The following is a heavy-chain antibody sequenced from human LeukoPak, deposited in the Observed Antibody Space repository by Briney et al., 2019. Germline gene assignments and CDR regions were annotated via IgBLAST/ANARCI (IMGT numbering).Heavy chain of an antibody. CDR2: ISGSGGST. CDR3: AKGPNQLRFLEWFTY. J-gene: IGHJ4*02. Sequence: GGSLRLSCAASGFTLSSYAMSWVRQAPGKGLEWVSAISGSGGSTYYADSVKGRFTISRDNSKNTLYLQMNSLRAEDTAVYYCAKGPNQLRFLEWFTYWGQGTLVTVSS. D-gene: IGHD3-3*01. CDR1: GFTLSSYA. V-gene: IGHV3-23*01.